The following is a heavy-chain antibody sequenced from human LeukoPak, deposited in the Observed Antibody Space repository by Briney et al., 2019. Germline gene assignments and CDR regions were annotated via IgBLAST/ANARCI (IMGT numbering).Heavy chain of an antibody. Sequence: SETLSLTCAVYGGSFSGYYWSWIRQPPGKGLEWIGEINHSGSTNYNPSLKSRVTISVDTSKNQFSLKLSSVTAADTAVYYCARDQSAAAGENYWGQGTLVTVSS. D-gene: IGHD6-13*01. J-gene: IGHJ4*02. CDR2: INHSGST. V-gene: IGHV4-34*01. CDR1: GGSFSGYY. CDR3: ARDQSAAAGENY.